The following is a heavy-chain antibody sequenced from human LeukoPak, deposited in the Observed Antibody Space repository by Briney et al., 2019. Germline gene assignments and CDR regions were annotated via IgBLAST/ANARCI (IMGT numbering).Heavy chain of an antibody. V-gene: IGHV3-21*01. Sequence: PGGSLRLSCAASGFTFSSYSMNWVRQAPGKGLEWVSSISSSSSSYIYYADSVKGRFTISRDNAKNSLYLQMNSLRAEDTAVYYCARDYGIPLLGYYYYGMDVWGQGTTVTVSS. CDR3: ARDYGIPLLGYYYYGMDV. J-gene: IGHJ6*02. CDR1: GFTFSSYS. D-gene: IGHD5-18*01. CDR2: ISSSSSSYI.